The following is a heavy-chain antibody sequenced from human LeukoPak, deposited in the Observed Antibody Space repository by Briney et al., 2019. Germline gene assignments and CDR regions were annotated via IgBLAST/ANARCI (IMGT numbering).Heavy chain of an antibody. V-gene: IGHV3-21*01. CDR1: GFTFSSYT. D-gene: IGHD4-17*01. CDR3: ARDVYGDYATDV. Sequence: GGCLRLSCAASGFTFSSYTMNWVRQAPGKGLDWVSSISGTSGYIYYADLVKGRFTISSHYAKKSLYLQISSLRADDTAAYYFARDVYGDYATDVWGQGTLVTVSS. CDR2: ISGTSGYI. J-gene: IGHJ4*02.